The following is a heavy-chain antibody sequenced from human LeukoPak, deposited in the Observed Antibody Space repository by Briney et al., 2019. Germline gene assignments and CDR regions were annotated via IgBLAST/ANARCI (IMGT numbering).Heavy chain of an antibody. Sequence: GGSLRLSCAASGFIFSSYGMHWVRQAPGKGLEWVAFIRYDGSNKYYADSVKGRFTISRDNSKNTLYLQMNSLRTEDTAVYYCAKDPNSSSWYIDYFDDWGQGTLITVSS. D-gene: IGHD6-13*01. V-gene: IGHV3-30*02. CDR2: IRYDGSNK. CDR1: GFIFSSYG. J-gene: IGHJ4*02. CDR3: AKDPNSSSWYIDYFDD.